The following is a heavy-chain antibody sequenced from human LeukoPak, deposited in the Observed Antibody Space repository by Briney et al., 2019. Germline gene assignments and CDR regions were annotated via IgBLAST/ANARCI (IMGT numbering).Heavy chain of an antibody. Sequence: SETLSLTCSVSGASISSGSNYWGWIRQPPGKTLEWIGSIYSSGSTYYNPSLKSRVIIIIDTPKNHFSLTLSSVTAADTAVYYCASYSYWKGWYFDLWGRGTLVTVSS. CDR2: IYSSGST. CDR1: GASISSGSNY. D-gene: IGHD1-1*01. CDR3: ASYSYWKGWYFDL. J-gene: IGHJ2*01. V-gene: IGHV4-39*07.